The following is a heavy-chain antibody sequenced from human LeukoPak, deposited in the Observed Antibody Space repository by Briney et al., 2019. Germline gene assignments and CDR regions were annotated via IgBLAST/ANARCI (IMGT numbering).Heavy chain of an antibody. Sequence: GGSLRLFCAASGFAFSSYAMSWVRQAPGKGLEWVSAISGSGGSTYYADSVKGRFTISRDNSKNTLYLQMNSLRAEDTAVYYCAKSLTGYYKGGYFDYWGQGTLVTVSS. CDR2: ISGSGGST. CDR1: GFAFSSYA. J-gene: IGHJ4*02. V-gene: IGHV3-23*01. D-gene: IGHD3-9*01. CDR3: AKSLTGYYKGGYFDY.